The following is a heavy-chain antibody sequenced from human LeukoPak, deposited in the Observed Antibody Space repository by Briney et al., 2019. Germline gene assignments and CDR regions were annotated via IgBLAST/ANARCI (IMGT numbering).Heavy chain of an antibody. CDR3: AKQMTTVTTVNDAFDI. V-gene: IGHV3-21*04. CDR1: GFTFSSYG. D-gene: IGHD4-17*01. CDR2: ISSSSSYI. Sequence: PGGSLRLSCAASGFTFSSYGMHWVRQTPGKGLEWVSSISSSSSYIYYADSVKGRFTISRDNAKNSLYLQMNSLRAEDMALYYCAKQMTTVTTVNDAFDIWGQGTMVTVSS. J-gene: IGHJ3*02.